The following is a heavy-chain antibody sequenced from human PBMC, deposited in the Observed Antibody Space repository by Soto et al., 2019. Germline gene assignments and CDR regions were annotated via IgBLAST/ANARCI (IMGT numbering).Heavy chain of an antibody. CDR2: ISGSGGST. CDR1: GFTFSSYA. V-gene: IGHV3-23*01. J-gene: IGHJ4*02. D-gene: IGHD1-26*01. CDR3: ARDPTTSDSGSSDF. Sequence: GGSLRLSCAASGFTFSSYAMSWVRQAPGKGLEWVSSISGSGGSTYYADSVKGRFTISRDNAKNSLYLQMNSLRAEDTAVYYCARDPTTSDSGSSDFWGQGTLVTVSS.